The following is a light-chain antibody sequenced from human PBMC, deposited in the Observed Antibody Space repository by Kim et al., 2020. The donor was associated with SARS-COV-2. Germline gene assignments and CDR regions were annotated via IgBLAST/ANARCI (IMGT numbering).Light chain of an antibody. CDR3: QRYNGY. Sequence: DIQMTQAPSTLSASVGDRVTITCRASQSISNLLAWYQQKPGRAPKLLIYRASNLETGVPSRFSGSGSGTEFTLTINSLQPDDSATYYCQRYNGYFGQETKLEI. CDR1: QSISNL. V-gene: IGKV1-5*03. CDR2: RAS. J-gene: IGKJ2*01.